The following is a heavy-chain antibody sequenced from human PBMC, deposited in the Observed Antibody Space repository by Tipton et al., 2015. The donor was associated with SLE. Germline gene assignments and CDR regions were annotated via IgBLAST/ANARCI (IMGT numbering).Heavy chain of an antibody. D-gene: IGHD2-2*01. CDR3: ARLVVVPAAIEPPYYYYYGMDV. J-gene: IGHJ6*02. CDR1: GGSFSGYY. V-gene: IGHV4-34*01. CDR2: IYYSGST. Sequence: TLSLTCAVYGGSFSGYYWSWIRQPPGKGLEWIGSIYYSGSTYYNPSLKSRVTISVDTSKNQFSLKLSSVTAADTAVYYCARLVVVPAAIEPPYYYYYGMDVWGQGTTVTVSS.